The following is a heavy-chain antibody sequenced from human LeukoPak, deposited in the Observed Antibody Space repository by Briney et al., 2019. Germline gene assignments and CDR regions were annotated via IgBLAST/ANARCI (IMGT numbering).Heavy chain of an antibody. Sequence: GGSLRLSCAASGFTFSSYEMNWVRQAPGKGLERGSYISSSGSTIYYADSVKGRFTISRDNAKNSLYLQMNSLRAEDTAVYYCASSIVVVPAATIDEIWGQGTLVTVSS. CDR2: ISSSGSTI. D-gene: IGHD2-2*01. CDR3: ASSIVVVPAATIDEI. J-gene: IGHJ4*02. V-gene: IGHV3-48*03. CDR1: GFTFSSYE.